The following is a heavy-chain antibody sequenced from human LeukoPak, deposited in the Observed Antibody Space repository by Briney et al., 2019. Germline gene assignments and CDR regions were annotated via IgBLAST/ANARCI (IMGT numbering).Heavy chain of an antibody. CDR2: IYQSGRT. J-gene: IGHJ4*02. D-gene: IGHD6-13*01. Sequence: SETLSLTCAVSGYSISSGYYWGWIRQPPGKGLEWIGSIYQSGRTYYNPSLKSRVTISVDTSKNQFSLKLSPVTAADTAVYYCAGEVHSSSSFDYWGQGTLGTVSS. CDR3: AGEVHSSSSFDY. V-gene: IGHV4-38-2*02. CDR1: GYSISSGYY.